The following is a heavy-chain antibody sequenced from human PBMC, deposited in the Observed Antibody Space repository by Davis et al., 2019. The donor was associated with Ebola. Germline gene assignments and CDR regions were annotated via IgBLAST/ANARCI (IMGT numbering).Heavy chain of an antibody. J-gene: IGHJ5*02. Sequence: GESLKISCAASGFTFSSYGMHWVRQAPGKGLEWVAVIWYDGSNKYYADSVKGRFTISRDNSKNTLYLQMNSLRAEDTAVYYCARGAAGDGVYFDPWGQGTLVTVSS. D-gene: IGHD2-8*01. CDR2: IWYDGSNK. CDR1: GFTFSSYG. V-gene: IGHV3-33*01. CDR3: ARGAAGDGVYFDP.